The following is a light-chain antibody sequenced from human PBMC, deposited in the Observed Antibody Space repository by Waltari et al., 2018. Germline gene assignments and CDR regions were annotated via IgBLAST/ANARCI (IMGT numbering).Light chain of an antibody. Sequence: QSALTPPPSVSGSPGQSVTISCSGTGSDIGSYNRVSWSQQSPGTAPRLMIYEVNSRPSGVPDRFSGSKSGNTASLTISGLQAEDEADYYCSSYTTSTTQVFGTGTKVTVL. J-gene: IGLJ1*01. CDR3: SSYTTSTTQV. CDR2: EVN. CDR1: GSDIGSYNR. V-gene: IGLV2-18*02.